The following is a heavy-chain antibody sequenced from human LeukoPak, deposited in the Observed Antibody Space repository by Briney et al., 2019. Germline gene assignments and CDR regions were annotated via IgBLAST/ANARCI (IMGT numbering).Heavy chain of an antibody. Sequence: GSLRLSCAASGLTVSNAWMSWVRQAPGKGLEWVGRIRSSSDGGTTDYAAPVKSRFTISRDDSENTLFLRMSSLETEDTAVYYCTRMNYARFDPWGQGTLVTVSS. J-gene: IGHJ5*02. CDR3: TRMNYARFDP. D-gene: IGHD2-2*01. CDR1: GLTVSNAW. V-gene: IGHV3-15*01. CDR2: IRSSSDGGTT.